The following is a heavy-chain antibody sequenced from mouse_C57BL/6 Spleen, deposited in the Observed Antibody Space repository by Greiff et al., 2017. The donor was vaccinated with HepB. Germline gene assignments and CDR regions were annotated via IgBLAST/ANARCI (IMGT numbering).Heavy chain of an antibody. V-gene: IGHV1-82*01. CDR1: GYAFSSSW. D-gene: IGHD2-1*01. Sequence: QVQLQQSGPELVKPGASVKISCKASGYAFSSSWMNWVKQRPGKGLEWIGRIYPGDGDTNYNGKFKGKATLTADKSSSTAYMQLSSLTSEDSAVYFCAREGGNYGGAMDYWGQGTSVTVSS. CDR2: IYPGDGDT. CDR3: AREGGNYGGAMDY. J-gene: IGHJ4*01.